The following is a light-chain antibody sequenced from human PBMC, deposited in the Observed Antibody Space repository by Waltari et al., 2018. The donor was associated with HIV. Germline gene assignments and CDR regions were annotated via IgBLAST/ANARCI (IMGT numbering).Light chain of an antibody. Sequence: QSALTQPASVSGSPGQSITISCTGTSSDVGGYNYVSWYQHHTDKTPKLMIYGVRNRPSWFSNRFSGSKSGNPASLTISGLQAEDEADYYCSSYASSSTPNWVFGGGTKLTVL. J-gene: IGLJ3*02. CDR1: SSDVGGYNY. V-gene: IGLV2-14*01. CDR3: SSYASSSTPNWV. CDR2: GVR.